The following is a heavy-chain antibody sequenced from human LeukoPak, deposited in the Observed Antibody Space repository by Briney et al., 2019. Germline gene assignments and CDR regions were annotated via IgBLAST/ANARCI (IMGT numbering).Heavy chain of an antibody. CDR1: GGTFSSYA. Sequence: ASVKVSCKASGGTFSSYAISWVRQAPGQGLEWMGRIIPILGIANYAQKFQGRVTITADKSTSTAYMELSSLRSEDTAVYYRARAEVMVVAAYFDYWGQGTLVTVSS. CDR3: ARAEVMVVAAYFDY. CDR2: IIPILGIA. J-gene: IGHJ4*02. V-gene: IGHV1-69*04. D-gene: IGHD2-15*01.